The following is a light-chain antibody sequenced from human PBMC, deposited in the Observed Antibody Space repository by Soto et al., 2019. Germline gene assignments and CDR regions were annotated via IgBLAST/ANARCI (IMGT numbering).Light chain of an antibody. CDR2: KAS. CDR1: QSISSW. V-gene: IGKV1-5*03. J-gene: IGKJ1*01. Sequence: DIQMTQFPSTLSAYVGDRVTITCRASQSISSWLAWYQQKPGKAPKLLIYKASTLETGVPSRFSGSGSGTDFTLTISSLQPEDFATYYCQQYNSYWTCGQGTKV. CDR3: QQYNSYWT.